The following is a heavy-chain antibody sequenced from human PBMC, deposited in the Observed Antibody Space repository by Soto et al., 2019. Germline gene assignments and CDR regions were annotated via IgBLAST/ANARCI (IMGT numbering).Heavy chain of an antibody. Sequence: QVQLVQSGAEVKKPGASVKVSCKASGYTFTSYDINWVRQATGQGLESMGWMNPNSGNTAYAQKFQGRVTLTRNTSISTAYMELSSLRSEDTAVYYCARGNEYGGNFDYWGQGTLVTVSS. CDR1: GYTFTSYD. CDR2: MNPNSGNT. V-gene: IGHV1-8*01. J-gene: IGHJ4*02. D-gene: IGHD2-15*01. CDR3: ARGNEYGGNFDY.